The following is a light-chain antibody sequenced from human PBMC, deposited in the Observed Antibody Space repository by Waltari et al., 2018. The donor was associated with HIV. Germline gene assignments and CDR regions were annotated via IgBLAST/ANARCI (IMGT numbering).Light chain of an antibody. CDR2: SAS. CDR1: QDIGSA. Sequence: DIQMTQSPSSLSASVGDRVAVTCRASQDIGSALAWYQQRGTEAPKRLIYSASSLQNGVPSRFSGVGSGTDFTLTINGLRPEDSATYFCLQHHHYPLTFGGGT. V-gene: IGKV1-17*01. CDR3: LQHHHYPLT. J-gene: IGKJ4*01.